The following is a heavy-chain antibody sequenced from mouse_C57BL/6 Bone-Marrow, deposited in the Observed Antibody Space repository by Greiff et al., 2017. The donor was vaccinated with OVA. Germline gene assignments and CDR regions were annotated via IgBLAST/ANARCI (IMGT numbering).Heavy chain of an antibody. J-gene: IGHJ2*01. D-gene: IGHD2-3*01. V-gene: IGHV1-81*01. Sequence: QVQLQQSGAELARPGASVKLSCKASGYTFTSYGISWVKQRTGQGLEWIGEIYPRSGNTYYNEKFKGKATLTADKSSSTAYMELRSLTSEDSAVYFCARLRIYDGYQYYFDYWGQGTTLTVSS. CDR2: IYPRSGNT. CDR1: GYTFTSYG. CDR3: ARLRIYDGYQYYFDY.